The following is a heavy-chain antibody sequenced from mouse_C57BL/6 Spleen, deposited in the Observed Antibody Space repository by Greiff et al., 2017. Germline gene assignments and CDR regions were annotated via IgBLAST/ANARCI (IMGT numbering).Heavy chain of an antibody. Sequence: EVQGVESGGGLVKPGGSLKLSCAASGFTFSDYGMHWVRQAPEKGLEWVAYISSGSSTIYYADTVKGRFTISRDNAKNTLFLQMTSLRSEDTAMYYCARTIYDGYYVDYAMDDWGKGTSVTVSS. CDR1: GFTFSDYG. V-gene: IGHV5-17*01. CDR3: ARTIYDGYYVDYAMDD. CDR2: ISSGSSTI. D-gene: IGHD2-3*01. J-gene: IGHJ4*01.